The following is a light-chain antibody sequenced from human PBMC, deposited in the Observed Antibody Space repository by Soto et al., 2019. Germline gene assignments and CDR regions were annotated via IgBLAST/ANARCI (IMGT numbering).Light chain of an antibody. Sequence: QSALTQPASVSGSPGQSITISFTGTSSDVGGYIYVSWHQQHPGTAPKLMIYDVTIRPSGVSHRFSGSKSGNTASLTISNLQAEDEADYYCSSFTSSNTLLFGGGTKLTVL. V-gene: IGLV2-14*03. CDR2: DVT. J-gene: IGLJ2*01. CDR1: SSDVGGYIY. CDR3: SSFTSSNTLL.